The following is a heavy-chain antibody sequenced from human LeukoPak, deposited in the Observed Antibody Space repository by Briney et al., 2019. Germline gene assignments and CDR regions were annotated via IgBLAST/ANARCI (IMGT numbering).Heavy chain of an antibody. CDR1: GFTFSSYA. D-gene: IGHD6-13*01. CDR3: AKGLAKSSSWYFDC. J-gene: IGHJ4*02. CDR2: ITGIGGKA. Sequence: GGSLRLSCAASGFTFSSYAMTWVRQAPGKGLEWVSNITGIGGKAKYADSVKGRFTVSRDNSKNTLYVQINSLRSEDTALYYCAKGLAKSSSWYFDCGGGRTRVTVSS. V-gene: IGHV3-23*01.